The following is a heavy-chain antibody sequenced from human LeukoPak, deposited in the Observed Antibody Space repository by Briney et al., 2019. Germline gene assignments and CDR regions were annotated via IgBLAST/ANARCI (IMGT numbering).Heavy chain of an antibody. J-gene: IGHJ5*02. CDR3: ATVRVVPAAQPFDP. D-gene: IGHD2-2*01. Sequence: ASVKVSCKASGYTFTGYYMHWVRQAPGQGLEWMGWINPNSGGTNYAQKFQGRVTMTRDTSISTAYMEMSRLRSDDTAVYYCATVRVVPAAQPFDPWGQGTLVAVSS. CDR1: GYTFTGYY. CDR2: INPNSGGT. V-gene: IGHV1-2*02.